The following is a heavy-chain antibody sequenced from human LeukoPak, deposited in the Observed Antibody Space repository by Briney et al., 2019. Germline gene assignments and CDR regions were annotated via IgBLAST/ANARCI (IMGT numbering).Heavy chain of an antibody. V-gene: IGHV4-61*02. CDR3: ARHVATGPFDY. D-gene: IGHD5-12*01. CDR2: IYTSGST. J-gene: IGHJ4*02. CDR1: GGSISSGSYY. Sequence: SETLSLTCTVSGGSISSGSYYWSWIRQPAGKGLEWIGRIYTSGSTNYNPSLKSRVTISVDTSKNQFSLKLSSVTAADTAVYYCARHVATGPFDYWGQGTLVTVSS.